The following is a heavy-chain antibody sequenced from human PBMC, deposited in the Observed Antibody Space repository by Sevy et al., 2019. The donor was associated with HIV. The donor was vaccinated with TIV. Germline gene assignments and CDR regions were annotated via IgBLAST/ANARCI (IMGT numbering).Heavy chain of an antibody. CDR2: FDPEDGEK. CDR3: ATASKNILTGPYYYYGMDV. D-gene: IGHD3-9*01. Sequence: ASVKVSCKVSGYTLTELSMHWVRQAPGKGLEWMGGFDPEDGEKIYAQKFQGRVTMTEDTSTDTAYMELSSLRSEDTAVYYCATASKNILTGPYYYYGMDVWGQGTTVTVSS. CDR1: GYTLTELS. V-gene: IGHV1-24*01. J-gene: IGHJ6*02.